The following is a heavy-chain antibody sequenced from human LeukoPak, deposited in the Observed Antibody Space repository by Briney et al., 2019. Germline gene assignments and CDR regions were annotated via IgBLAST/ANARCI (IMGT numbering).Heavy chain of an antibody. J-gene: IGHJ3*02. Sequence: SETLSLTCTVSGGSISSGSYYWSWIRQPAGKGLEWIGRIYTSGSTNYNPSLKSRVTISVDTSKNQFSLKLSSVTAADTAVYYCASGVPITMVRGDAFGIWGQGTMVTVSS. V-gene: IGHV4-61*02. D-gene: IGHD3-10*01. CDR3: ASGVPITMVRGDAFGI. CDR1: GGSISSGSYY. CDR2: IYTSGST.